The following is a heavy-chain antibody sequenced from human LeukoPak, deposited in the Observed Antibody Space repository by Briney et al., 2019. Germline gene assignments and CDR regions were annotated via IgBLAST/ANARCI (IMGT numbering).Heavy chain of an antibody. J-gene: IGHJ5*02. V-gene: IGHV4-59*12. D-gene: IGHD2-8*02. CDR2: IYYSGST. CDR3: AREGPGPYNWFDP. CDR1: GGSISSYY. Sequence: SETLSLTCTVSGGSISSYYWSWIRQRPGKGLEWIGYIYYSGSTNYNPSLKSRVTISVDTSKNQFSLKLSSVTAADTAVYYCAREGPGPYNWFDPWGQGTLVTVSS.